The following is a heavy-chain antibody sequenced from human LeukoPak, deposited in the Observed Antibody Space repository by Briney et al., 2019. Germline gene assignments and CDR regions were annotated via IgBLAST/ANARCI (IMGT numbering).Heavy chain of an antibody. CDR3: ARDVRGVISGLRPRTDY. CDR2: ISAYNGNT. V-gene: IGHV1-18*01. CDR1: GYTFTSYG. D-gene: IGHD3-10*01. Sequence: GASVKVSCKASGYTFTSYGISWVRQAPGQGLEWMGWISAYNGNTNYAQKLQGRVTMTTDTSTSTAYMELRSLRSDDTAVYYCARDVRGVISGLRPRTDYWGQGTLVTVSS. J-gene: IGHJ4*02.